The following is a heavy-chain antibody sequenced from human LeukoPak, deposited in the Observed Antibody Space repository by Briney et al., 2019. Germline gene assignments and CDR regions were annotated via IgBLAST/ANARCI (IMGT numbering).Heavy chain of an antibody. D-gene: IGHD1-7*01. J-gene: IGHJ6*03. V-gene: IGHV3-21*01. Sequence: PGGSLRLSCAASGFTFSSYSMNWVRQAPGKGLEWVSSISSSSSYIYYADSVKGRFTISRDNAKNSLYLQMNSLRAEDTAVYYCARGPGVLTGTTIIPYYYYYMDVWGKGTTVTVSS. CDR2: ISSSSSYI. CDR1: GFTFSSYS. CDR3: ARGPGVLTGTTIIPYYYYYMDV.